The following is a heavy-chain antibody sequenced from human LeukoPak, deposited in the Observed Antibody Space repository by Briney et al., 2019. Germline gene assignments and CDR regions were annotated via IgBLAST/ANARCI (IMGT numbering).Heavy chain of an antibody. CDR3: ARVGFKVTIFGVVIQSRNWFDP. CDR2: INPNSGNT. CDR1: GYTFTSYD. D-gene: IGHD3-3*01. Sequence: ASVKVSCKASGYTFTSYDINWVRQATGQGLEWMGWINPNSGNTGYAQKFQGRVTMTRNTSISTAYMELSSLRSEDTAVYYCARVGFKVTIFGVVIQSRNWFDPWGQGTLVTVSS. J-gene: IGHJ5*02. V-gene: IGHV1-8*01.